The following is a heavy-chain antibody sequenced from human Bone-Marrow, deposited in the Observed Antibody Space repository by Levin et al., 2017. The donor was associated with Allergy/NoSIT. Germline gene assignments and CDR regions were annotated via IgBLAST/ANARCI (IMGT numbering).Heavy chain of an antibody. CDR3: VKYPWGAVTMTFYFDF. V-gene: IGHV3-23*01. D-gene: IGHD4-11*01. Sequence: GGSLRLSCAASGFAFDTYAMNWVRQAPGKGLKWVSTLSSTGSTYYADSVRGRFTISRDNSKNTLYLQMNSLTGDDPAIYYCVKYPWGAVTMTFYFDFWGQGSLVTVSS. CDR2: LSSTGST. CDR1: GFAFDTYA. J-gene: IGHJ4*02.